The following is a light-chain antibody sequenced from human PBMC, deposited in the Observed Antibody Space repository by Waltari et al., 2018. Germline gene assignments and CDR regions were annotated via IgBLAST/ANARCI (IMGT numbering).Light chain of an antibody. Sequence: TWRDSQSIGISLHWYQQKPDQSPKLLIKYASQSISGVPSRFSGSGAGTDFTLTINSLEAEDAATYYCHQSSSLPLTFGGGTKVEIK. CDR1: QSIGIS. J-gene: IGKJ4*01. V-gene: IGKV6-21*02. CDR3: HQSSSLPLT. CDR2: YAS.